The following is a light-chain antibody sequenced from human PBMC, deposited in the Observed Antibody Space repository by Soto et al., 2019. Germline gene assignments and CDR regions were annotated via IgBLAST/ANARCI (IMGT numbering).Light chain of an antibody. V-gene: IGKV3-20*01. J-gene: IGKJ2*01. CDR3: QQHGSSPYT. CDR1: QSVSSSS. Sequence: EIVLTQSPGTLSLSPGERATLSCRASQSVSSSSLAWYQQRPGQAPRLLIYGASSRTTGIPDRFSGGGSGTDFTLTISRLEPEDVAVYYCQQHGSSPYTFGQGTKVEIK. CDR2: GAS.